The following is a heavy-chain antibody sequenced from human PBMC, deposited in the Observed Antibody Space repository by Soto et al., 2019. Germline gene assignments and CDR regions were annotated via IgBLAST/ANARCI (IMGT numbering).Heavy chain of an antibody. V-gene: IGHV4-30-4*01. CDR1: GGSIRGSDYY. Sequence: QGQLQESGPGVVKPSQTLSLTCTVSGGSIRGSDYYWSWIRQSPGKGLEWIGYIYYSGSTYYSPSRMSRITISIDASKNQFSLRLRSVTAADTAVYYCARGSYYDGSAYPLDYWGQGTLVTVSS. CDR2: IYYSGST. CDR3: ARGSYYDGSAYPLDY. D-gene: IGHD3-22*01. J-gene: IGHJ4*02.